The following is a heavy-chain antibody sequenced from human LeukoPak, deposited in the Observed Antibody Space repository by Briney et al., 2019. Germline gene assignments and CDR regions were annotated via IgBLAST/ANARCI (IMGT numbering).Heavy chain of an antibody. CDR2: LYYSGST. J-gene: IGHJ4*02. V-gene: IGHV4-59*01. Sequence: PSETLSLTCAVYGGSFSGYYWSWIRQPPGKGLEWIGCLYYSGSTNYNPSLKSRVTISVDTSKNQFSLKLTSVTAADTAVYYCARSNDPNGSYRRPFNYWGQGTLVTVSS. CDR3: ARSNDPNGSYRRPFNY. D-gene: IGHD1-26*01. CDR1: GGSFSGYY.